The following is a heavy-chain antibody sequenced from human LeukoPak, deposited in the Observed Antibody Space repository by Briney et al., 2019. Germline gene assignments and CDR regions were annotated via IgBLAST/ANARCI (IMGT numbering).Heavy chain of an antibody. J-gene: IGHJ4*02. Sequence: SETLSLTCTVSGGSISSYYWSWIRQPPGKRLEWIGYIYYSGSTNYNPSLKSRVTMSVDRSKNQISLMLYSVTAADTAVYFCTRDSSGYDWFYDYWGQGTLVTVSS. V-gene: IGHV4-59*12. CDR2: IYYSGST. CDR1: GGSISSYY. D-gene: IGHD5-12*01. CDR3: TRDSSGYDWFYDY.